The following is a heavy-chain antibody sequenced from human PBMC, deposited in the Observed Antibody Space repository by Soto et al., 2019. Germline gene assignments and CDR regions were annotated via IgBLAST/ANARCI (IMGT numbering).Heavy chain of an antibody. CDR1: GYTFTSYG. Sequence: ASVKVSCKASGYTFTSYGTRWVPQAPGQGLEWMGGISAYTGNTNYAQKLQGRVTMTTDTSTITAYMELRSLRSDDTAVYYCARGGRWVGATAFTGIDYWGQGTLATVSS. J-gene: IGHJ4*02. V-gene: IGHV1-18*04. D-gene: IGHD1-26*01. CDR2: ISAYTGNT. CDR3: ARGGRWVGATAFTGIDY.